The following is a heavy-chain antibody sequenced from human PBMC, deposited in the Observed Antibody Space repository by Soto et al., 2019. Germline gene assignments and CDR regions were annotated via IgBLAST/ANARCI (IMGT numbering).Heavy chain of an antibody. Sequence: EVQLLESGGGLVQPGGSLRLSCAASGFTFSFCAMNWVRQAPGKGLEWVSSTRGSGGDTYYADSVRGRFTISRDNSKNTLYLQMNSLRVEDTAVYYCVKGHIHSSYYFDYWGQGTLVTVSS. CDR2: TRGSGGDT. D-gene: IGHD2-21*01. CDR3: VKGHIHSSYYFDY. V-gene: IGHV3-23*01. CDR1: GFTFSFCA. J-gene: IGHJ4*02.